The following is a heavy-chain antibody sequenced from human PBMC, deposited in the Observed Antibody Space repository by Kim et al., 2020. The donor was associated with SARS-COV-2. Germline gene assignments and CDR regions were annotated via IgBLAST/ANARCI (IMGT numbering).Heavy chain of an antibody. CDR2: ITTYTGHT. V-gene: IGHV1-18*01. CDR1: GYTFSRYA. Sequence: ASVKVSCKASGYTFSRYAISWVRQAPGQGLEWMGWITTYTGHTNYAQSLQGRVDMTADISTNTAYMELTNLTYGDTAGYFCARVEGLRFLEWTENFWGQGTLITVSS. J-gene: IGHJ4*02. D-gene: IGHD3-3*01. CDR3: ARVEGLRFLEWTENF.